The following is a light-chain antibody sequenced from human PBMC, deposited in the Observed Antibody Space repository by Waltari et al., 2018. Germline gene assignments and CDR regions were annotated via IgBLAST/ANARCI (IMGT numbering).Light chain of an antibody. CDR1: SGAVGRYNL. Sequence: QSALTQPASVPASPGQSITIPCTRTSGAVGRYNLVPWYQQHPGKAPKLMIYEVSKRPSGVSNRFSGSKSGNTASLTISGLQAEDEADYYCCSYAGSSTFVFGGGTKLTVL. CDR3: CSYAGSSTFV. V-gene: IGLV2-23*02. J-gene: IGLJ2*01. CDR2: EVS.